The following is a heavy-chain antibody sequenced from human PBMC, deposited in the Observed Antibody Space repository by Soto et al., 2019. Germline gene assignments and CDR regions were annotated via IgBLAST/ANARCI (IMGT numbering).Heavy chain of an antibody. J-gene: IGHJ4*02. CDR2: LYSGGST. CDR3: AKDLLGDSNYVDPVFDY. D-gene: IGHD4-4*01. CDR1: GFTVSSNY. Sequence: GVSLRLSCAASGFTVSSNYMSWVRQAPGKGLEWVSVLYSGGSTYYADSVKGRFTISRDNSKNTLYLQMNSLRAEDTAVYYCAKDLLGDSNYVDPVFDYWGQGTLVTVSS. V-gene: IGHV3-66*01.